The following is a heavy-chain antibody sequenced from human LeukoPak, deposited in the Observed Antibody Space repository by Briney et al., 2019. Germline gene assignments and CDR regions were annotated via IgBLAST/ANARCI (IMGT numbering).Heavy chain of an antibody. CDR3: ATLDWCHKYLVACGSSEY. D-gene: IGHD2-21*01. CDR1: GFDFNSYA. V-gene: IGHV3-30*01. J-gene: IGHJ4*02. CDR2: ISVNGRDK. Sequence: PGGSLRLSRAASGFDFNSYALHWVRQAPGKGLESVAVISVNGRDKYYANSVKGRFSISRDNSKNTFSLQMNSLRVEDSASYYCATLDWCHKYLVACGSSEYWGQGTLVTVSS.